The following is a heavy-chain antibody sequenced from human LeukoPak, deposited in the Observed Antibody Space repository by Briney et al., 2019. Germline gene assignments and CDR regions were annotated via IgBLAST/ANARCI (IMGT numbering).Heavy chain of an antibody. D-gene: IGHD6-19*01. CDR2: ISWNSRSI. V-gene: IGHV3-9*01. J-gene: IGHJ4*02. Sequence: PGGSLRLSCAASGVTFGDYARHWVRQPPGKGLEWVSGISWNSRSIGYADSVKGRFTIYRHNAQNSLYVPMNSLRAEYTALYYCEKQTGYSSGWYYFDYWGQGTLVTVSS. CDR1: GVTFGDYA. CDR3: EKQTGYSSGWYYFDY.